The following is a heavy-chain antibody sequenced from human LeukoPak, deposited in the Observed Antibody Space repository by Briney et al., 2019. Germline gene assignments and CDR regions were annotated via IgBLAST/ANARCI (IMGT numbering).Heavy chain of an antibody. Sequence: PSETLSLTCTVSGDSLSSTNYYWGWHRQPPGTGLEWVGSIYYSGSTYDNPSLESRVTISVDTSKNQFSLKLSSVTAADTAVYYCARHESVGATNYWGQGTLVTVSS. V-gene: IGHV4-39*01. CDR3: ARHESVGATNY. CDR1: GDSLSSTNYY. CDR2: IYYSGST. J-gene: IGHJ4*02. D-gene: IGHD1-26*01.